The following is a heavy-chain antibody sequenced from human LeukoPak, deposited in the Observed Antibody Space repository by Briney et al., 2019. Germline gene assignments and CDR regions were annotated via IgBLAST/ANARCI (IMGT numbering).Heavy chain of an antibody. CDR3: ARDCTNCVCFRFDP. V-gene: IGHV3-21*01. J-gene: IGHJ5*02. CDR1: GFTFSSYS. CDR2: ISSSSSYI. D-gene: IGHD2-8*01. Sequence: GGSLRLSCAASGFTFSSYSMNWVRQAPGKGLEWVSSISSSSSYIYYADSVKGRFTISRDNAKNSLYLQMNSLRAEDTAVYYCARDCTNCVCFRFDPWGQGTLVTVSS.